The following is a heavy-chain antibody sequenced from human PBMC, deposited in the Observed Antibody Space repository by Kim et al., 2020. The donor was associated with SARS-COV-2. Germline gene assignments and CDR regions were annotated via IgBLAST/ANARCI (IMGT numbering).Heavy chain of an antibody. Sequence: GGSLRLSCAASGFTFSSYGMSWVRQTPEKGLEWVSIISGSGTWTSYADSVKGRFTISRDNSKNTVYLQMNSLRVEDTAIYYCVKKFGVSENHFDSWGQGTLVSVS. V-gene: IGHV3-23*01. CDR3: VKKFGVSENHFDS. CDR2: ISGSGTWT. CDR1: GFTFSSYG. J-gene: IGHJ4*02. D-gene: IGHD2-8*01.